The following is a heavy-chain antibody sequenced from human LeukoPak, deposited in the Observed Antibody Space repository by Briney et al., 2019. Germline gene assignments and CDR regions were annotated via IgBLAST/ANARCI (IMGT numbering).Heavy chain of an antibody. CDR2: ISSSSSYI. CDR1: GFTFSSYS. Sequence: KSGGSLRLSCAASGFTFSSYSMNWVRQAPGKGLEWVSSISSSSSYIYYADSVKGRFTISRDNAKNSLYLQMNSLRAEDTAVYYCARQEVGYSYGSFYYYYYYMDVWGKGTTVTVSS. CDR3: ARQEVGYSYGSFYYYYYYMDV. D-gene: IGHD5-18*01. V-gene: IGHV3-21*01. J-gene: IGHJ6*03.